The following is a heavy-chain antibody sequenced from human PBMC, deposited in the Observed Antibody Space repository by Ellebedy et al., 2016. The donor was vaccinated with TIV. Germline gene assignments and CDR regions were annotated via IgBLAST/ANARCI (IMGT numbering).Heavy chain of an antibody. CDR2: IWYDGTNT. CDR1: GFTFSGFG. Sequence: GESLKISCAASGFTFSGFGIHWVRQAPGKGLEWVAIIWYDGTNTYYADSVKGRFTISRDNSKNTLYLQMNSLRAEDTAVYYCSRCVVAHAAFDIWGQGTMVTVSS. D-gene: IGHD2-15*01. CDR3: SRCVVAHAAFDI. V-gene: IGHV3-33*08. J-gene: IGHJ3*02.